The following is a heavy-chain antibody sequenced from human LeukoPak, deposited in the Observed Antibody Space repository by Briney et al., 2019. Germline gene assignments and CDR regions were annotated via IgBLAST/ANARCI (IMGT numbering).Heavy chain of an antibody. CDR1: GYTFTSYD. Sequence: ASVKVSCKASGYTFTSYDINWVRQATGQGLEWMGWMNPNSSNTGYAQKFQGRVTMTRNTSISTAYMELSSLRSEDTAVYYCASLMYSSSWYYYYYGMDVWGQGATVTVSS. CDR2: MNPNSSNT. D-gene: IGHD6-13*01. CDR3: ASLMYSSSWYYYYYGMDV. V-gene: IGHV1-8*01. J-gene: IGHJ6*02.